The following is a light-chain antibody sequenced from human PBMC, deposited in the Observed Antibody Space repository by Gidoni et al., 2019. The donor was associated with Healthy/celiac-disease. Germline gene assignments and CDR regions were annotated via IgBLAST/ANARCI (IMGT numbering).Light chain of an antibody. V-gene: IGKV3-15*01. J-gene: IGKJ1*01. CDR3: QQYNNWPPWT. CDR1: RSVNSY. CDR2: GAS. Sequence: EIAMTQSSATLSVSPGERATLSCSASRSVNSYLAWYQQKPGQAPRLLIYGASTRAAGIPARFSGSVSGTEFTLTISNLQSEDFAVNYCQQYNNWPPWTFGQGTKVEIK.